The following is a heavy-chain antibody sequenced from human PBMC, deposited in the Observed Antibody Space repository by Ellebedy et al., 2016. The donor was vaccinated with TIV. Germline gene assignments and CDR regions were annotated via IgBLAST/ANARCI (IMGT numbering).Heavy chain of an antibody. J-gene: IGHJ5*02. CDR3: ERRASYGDYAVQVNPWFDP. Sequence: GGSLRLSCAASGFNFRSYWMTWVRQAPRKGLEWVAKIRQEGDEIYYVESVKGRFTISRDNAKNSLFLQMNSLRVEDTAVYYCERRASYGDYAVQVNPWFDPWGQGTLVTVSS. V-gene: IGHV3-7*01. CDR2: IRQEGDEI. CDR1: GFNFRSYW. D-gene: IGHD4-17*01.